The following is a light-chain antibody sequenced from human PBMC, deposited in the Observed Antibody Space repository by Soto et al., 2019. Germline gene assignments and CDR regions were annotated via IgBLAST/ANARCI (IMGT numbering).Light chain of an antibody. CDR3: TPYNTWPPFT. V-gene: IGKV3-15*01. CDR2: GAS. J-gene: IGKJ2*01. CDR1: QSVRNN. Sequence: EIVMTQSPATLSVSPGERATLSCRASQSVRNNLAWYQQKPGQAPRLLIYGASTRDTGIPARFSGSGSGTEFTLTISRLQSEDFTVYYCTPYNTWPPFTFGQGTKLEIK.